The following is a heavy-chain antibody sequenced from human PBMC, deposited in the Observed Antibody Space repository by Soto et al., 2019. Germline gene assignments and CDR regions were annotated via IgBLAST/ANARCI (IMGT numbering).Heavy chain of an antibody. Sequence: GGSLRLSCAASGFTFSDYYMSWIRQAPGKGLEWVSYISSSGSTIYYADSVKGRFTISRDNAKNSLYLQMNSLRAEDTAVYYCERDPSIAAADNWGQGTLVTVSS. V-gene: IGHV3-11*01. D-gene: IGHD6-13*01. J-gene: IGHJ4*02. CDR3: ERDPSIAAADN. CDR1: GFTFSDYY. CDR2: ISSSGSTI.